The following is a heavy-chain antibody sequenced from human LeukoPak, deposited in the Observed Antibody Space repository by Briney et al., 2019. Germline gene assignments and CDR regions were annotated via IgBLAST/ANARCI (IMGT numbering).Heavy chain of an antibody. Sequence: ASVKVSCKASGYTFTSYGISWVRQAPGQGLEWMGWISAYNGNTNYAQKLQGRVTMTTDTSTSTAYMELRSLRSDDTAVYYCARRRDYVWGSYPNFDYWGQGTLVTVSS. CDR2: ISAYNGNT. CDR1: GYTFTSYG. CDR3: ARRRDYVWGSYPNFDY. V-gene: IGHV1-18*01. J-gene: IGHJ4*02. D-gene: IGHD3-16*02.